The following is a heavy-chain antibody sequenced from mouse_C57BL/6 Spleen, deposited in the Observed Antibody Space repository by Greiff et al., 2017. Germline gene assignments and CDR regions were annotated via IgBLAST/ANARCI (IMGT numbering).Heavy chain of an antibody. CDR3: AREGTGTMAY. Sequence: VQLQQSGAELVRPGTSVKVSCKASGYAFTNYLIEGVKQRPGQGLEWIGVLNPGSGGTNYNEKFKGKATLTADKSSSTAYMQLSSLTSEDSAVYFCAREGTGTMAYWGQGTLVTVSA. CDR2: LNPGSGGT. V-gene: IGHV1-54*01. J-gene: IGHJ3*01. D-gene: IGHD4-1*01. CDR1: GYAFTNYL.